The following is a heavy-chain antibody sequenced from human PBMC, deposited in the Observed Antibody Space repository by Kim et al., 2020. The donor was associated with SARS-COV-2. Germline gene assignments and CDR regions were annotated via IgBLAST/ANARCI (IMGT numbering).Heavy chain of an antibody. Sequence: STYSPSLQGHVTISADKSISPAYLQWSSLKASDTAMYYCARVGNSNWFDPWGQGTLVTVSS. V-gene: IGHV5-10-1*01. CDR2: S. CDR3: ARVGNSNWFDP. D-gene: IGHD1-7*01. J-gene: IGHJ5*02.